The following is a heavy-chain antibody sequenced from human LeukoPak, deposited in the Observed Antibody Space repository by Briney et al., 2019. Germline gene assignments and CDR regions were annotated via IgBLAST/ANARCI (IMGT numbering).Heavy chain of an antibody. V-gene: IGHV3-21*01. Sequence: GGSLRLSCAASGFTFSSYGMSWVRQAPGKGLEWVSCISSGGSYIYYADSVKGRFTISRDNAKNSLYLQMNSLRAEDTAVYYCARDPPLYDSSGYDVWGQGTMVTVSS. CDR3: ARDPPLYDSSGYDV. J-gene: IGHJ3*01. CDR2: ISSGGSYI. CDR1: GFTFSSYG. D-gene: IGHD3-22*01.